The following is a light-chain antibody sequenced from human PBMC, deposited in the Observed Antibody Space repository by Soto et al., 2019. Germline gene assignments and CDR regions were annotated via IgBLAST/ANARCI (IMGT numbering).Light chain of an antibody. CDR3: QQYYSTPQT. CDR1: QSVLYSSNNENY. V-gene: IGKV4-1*01. CDR2: WAS. J-gene: IGKJ1*01. Sequence: DIVMTQSPDSLAVSLGERATINCKSSQSVLYSSNNENYLAWYQQKPGQPPKLLISWASTREFGVPDRFSGSGSGTDFTLTISTLQAEAVAVYYCQQYYSTPQTFGQGTKVEIK.